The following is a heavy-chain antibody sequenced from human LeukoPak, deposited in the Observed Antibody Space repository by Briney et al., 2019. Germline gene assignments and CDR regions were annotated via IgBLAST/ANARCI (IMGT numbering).Heavy chain of an antibody. J-gene: IGHJ4*02. D-gene: IGHD3-10*01. Sequence: ASVKVSCKASGYTFTSYYMHWVRQAPGQGLEWMGWINPNSGGTNYAQKFQGRVTMTRDTSISTAYMELSRLRSDDTAVYYCAREDYYGSGSYYVFDYWGQGTLVTVSS. V-gene: IGHV1-2*02. CDR2: INPNSGGT. CDR1: GYTFTSYY. CDR3: AREDYYGSGSYYVFDY.